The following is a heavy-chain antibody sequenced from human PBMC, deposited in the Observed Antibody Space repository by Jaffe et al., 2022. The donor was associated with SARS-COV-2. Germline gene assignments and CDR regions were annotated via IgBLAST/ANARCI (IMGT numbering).Heavy chain of an antibody. CDR2: INAGNGNT. V-gene: IGHV1-3*01. D-gene: IGHD6-19*01. CDR1: GYTFTSYA. J-gene: IGHJ5*02. Sequence: QVQLVQSGAEVKKPGASVKVSCKASGYTFTSYAMHWVRQAPGQRLEWMGWINAGNGNTKYSQKFQGRVTITRDTSASTAYMELSSLRSEDTAVYYCARDRSGSIRGWFDPWGQGTLVTVSS. CDR3: ARDRSGSIRGWFDP.